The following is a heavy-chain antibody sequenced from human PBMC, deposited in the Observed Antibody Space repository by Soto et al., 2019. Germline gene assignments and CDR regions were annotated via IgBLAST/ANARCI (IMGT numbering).Heavy chain of an antibody. CDR1: GDTFKNCV. V-gene: IGHV1-69*01. Sequence: QVQVVQSGVEVRRPGSSVKVSCKASGDTFKNCVISWVRQAPGQGLEWMGGIIPLFGTTDFAQRFQGRLTITTDESTTTAYMELSRLRSEDTATYYCAAERGFGKLSVVWVQGPTVIVSS. J-gene: IGHJ6*02. CDR2: IIPLFGTT. CDR3: AAERGFGKLSVV. D-gene: IGHD3-10*01.